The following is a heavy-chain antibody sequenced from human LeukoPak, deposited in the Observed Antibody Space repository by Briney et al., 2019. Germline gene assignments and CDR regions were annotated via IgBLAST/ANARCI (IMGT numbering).Heavy chain of an antibody. D-gene: IGHD3-10*01. CDR1: GFTFGDYA. Sequence: GGSLRLSCTASGFTFGDYAMSWVRQAPGKGLEWVGFIRSKAYGGTTEYAAPVKGRFTISRDDSKSIAYLQMNSLKTEDTAVYYCSRGYGSGRNWFDPWGQGTLVTVSS. CDR2: IRSKAYGGTT. J-gene: IGHJ5*02. V-gene: IGHV3-49*04. CDR3: SRGYGSGRNWFDP.